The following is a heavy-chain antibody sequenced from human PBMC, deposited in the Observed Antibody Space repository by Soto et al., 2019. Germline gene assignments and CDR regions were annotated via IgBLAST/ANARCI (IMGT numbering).Heavy chain of an antibody. Sequence: GGSLRLSCTVSGYTFSNYGMHWVRQAPGKGLEWLAIISYDGDETYYADSVKGRFTISRDNSKNKLYLQMNSLRPDDTAVYYCAKDIALVRGVIIDMDVWGQGTTVTVSS. CDR2: ISYDGDET. CDR3: AKDIALVRGVIIDMDV. V-gene: IGHV3-30*18. D-gene: IGHD3-10*01. J-gene: IGHJ6*02. CDR1: GYTFSNYG.